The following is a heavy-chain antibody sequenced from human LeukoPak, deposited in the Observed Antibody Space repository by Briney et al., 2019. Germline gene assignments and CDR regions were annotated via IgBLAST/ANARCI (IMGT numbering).Heavy chain of an antibody. D-gene: IGHD1-26*01. CDR2: INSDGSST. J-gene: IGHJ4*02. CDR3: ARKVGATVD. Sequence: GGSLRLPCAASGFTFSNYWMHWVRQAPGKGLVWVSRINSDGSSTTYADSVKGRFTVSRDNAKNSLYLQMNSLRAEDTAVYYCARKVGATVDWGQGTLVTVSS. V-gene: IGHV3-74*01. CDR1: GFTFSNYW.